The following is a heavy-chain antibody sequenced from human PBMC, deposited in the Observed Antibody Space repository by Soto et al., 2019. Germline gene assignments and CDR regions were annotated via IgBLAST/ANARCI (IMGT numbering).Heavy chain of an antibody. V-gene: IGHV1-46*01. CDR2: INPNGGST. CDR3: AISSGGVYGIILEGTNWFAP. Sequence: ASVKVSCKAPGDTFTGYYMHWVRQAPGHGLEWMGVINPNGGSTRFAQKFQGRVTMTRDTSTSTVYMDLRGLTSEDTAVYYCAISSGGVYGIILEGTNWFAPWGQGTLVTVSS. CDR1: GDTFTGYY. D-gene: IGHD3-10*01. J-gene: IGHJ5*02.